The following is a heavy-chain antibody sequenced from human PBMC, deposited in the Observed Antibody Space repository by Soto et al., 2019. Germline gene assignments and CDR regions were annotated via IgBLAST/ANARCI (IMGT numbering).Heavy chain of an antibody. CDR3: ARAPPYNGNGVNWFDP. V-gene: IGHV1-69*12. D-gene: IGHD1-1*01. CDR1: GGTFSSYA. J-gene: IGHJ5*02. CDR2: IIPIFGTA. Sequence: QVQLVQSGAEVKKPGSSVKVSCKASGGTFSSYAISWVRQAPGQGLEWMGGIIPIFGTANYAQKFQGRVTITADESTRTAYMERSSRRSEDTAVYYCARAPPYNGNGVNWFDPWGQGTLVTVSS.